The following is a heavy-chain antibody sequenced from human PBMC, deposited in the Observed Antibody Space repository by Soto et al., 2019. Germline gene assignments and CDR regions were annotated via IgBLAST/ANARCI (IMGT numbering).Heavy chain of an antibody. D-gene: IGHD3-16*01. CDR2: IKSKTDGGTT. Sequence: GGSQRLSCAASGFTFSNAWMSWVRQAPGKGLEWVGRIKSKTDGGTTDYAAPVKGRFTISRDDSKNTLYLQMNSLKTEDTAVYYCTTVSMITFGGSVFDYWGQGTLVTVSS. CDR1: GFTFSNAW. V-gene: IGHV3-15*01. CDR3: TTVSMITFGGSVFDY. J-gene: IGHJ4*02.